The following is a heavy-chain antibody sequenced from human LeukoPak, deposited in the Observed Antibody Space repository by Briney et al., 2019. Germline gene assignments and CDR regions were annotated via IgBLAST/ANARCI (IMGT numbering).Heavy chain of an antibody. D-gene: IGHD6-19*01. J-gene: IGHJ4*02. CDR1: GFTFSSYG. CDR2: ISYDGRNK. CDR3: ARDDVAVTGALDF. V-gene: IGHV3-30*03. Sequence: PGGSLRLSCAASGFTFSSYGMHWVRQAPGKGLEWVAVISYDGRNKYYADPVKGRFTISKDNSKNTLYLQMNSLRAEDTAVYYCARDDVAVTGALDFWGQGTLVTVSS.